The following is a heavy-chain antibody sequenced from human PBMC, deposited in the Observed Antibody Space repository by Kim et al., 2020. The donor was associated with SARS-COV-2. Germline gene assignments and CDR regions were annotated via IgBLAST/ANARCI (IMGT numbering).Heavy chain of an antibody. D-gene: IGHD6-19*01. Sequence: ASVKVSCKASGYTFTSYAMHWVRQAPGQRLEWMGWINAGNGNTKYSQKFQGRVTITRDTSASTAYMELSSLRSEDTAVYYCARDRVIAVAPGDWFDPWGQGTLVTVSS. CDR1: GYTFTSYA. CDR3: ARDRVIAVAPGDWFDP. CDR2: INAGNGNT. J-gene: IGHJ5*02. V-gene: IGHV1-3*01.